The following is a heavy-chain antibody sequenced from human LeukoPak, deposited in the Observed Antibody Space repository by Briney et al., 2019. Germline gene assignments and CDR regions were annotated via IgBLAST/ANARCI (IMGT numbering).Heavy chain of an antibody. CDR1: GYTFTGYY. J-gene: IGHJ5*02. CDR3: ARAPRWLGNWFDR. CDR2: INPNSGGT. Sequence: ASVTVSCKASGYTFTGYYMHWVRQAPGQGLAWMGWINPNSGGTNYAQKFQGRVTITRDTSISTAYMELGRLRSDETAVYYCARAPRWLGNWFDRWGQGSLVTVSS. V-gene: IGHV1-2*02. D-gene: IGHD3-22*01.